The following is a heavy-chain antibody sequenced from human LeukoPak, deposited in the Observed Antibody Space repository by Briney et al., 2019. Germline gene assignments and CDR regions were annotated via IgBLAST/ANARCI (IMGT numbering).Heavy chain of an antibody. CDR3: AKASKMDTILPPFDY. CDR2: ISSNGGST. J-gene: IGHJ4*02. CDR1: GFTFSSYA. V-gene: IGHV3-23*01. Sequence: GGSLRLSCAASGFTFSSYAMSWVRPAPGKGLEWVSCISSNGGSTYYADSVKGRFTISRDNPKNTLYLQMYSLRAEDTAVYYCAKASKMDTILPPFDYWGQGTLVTVSS. D-gene: IGHD5-24*01.